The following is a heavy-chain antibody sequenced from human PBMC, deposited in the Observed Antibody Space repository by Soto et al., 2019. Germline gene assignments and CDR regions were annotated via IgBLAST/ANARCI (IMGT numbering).Heavy chain of an antibody. V-gene: IGHV1-46*01. CDR2: INPSGGST. Sequence: GASVKVSCKASGYTFTSYYMHWVRQAPGQGLEWMGIINPSGGSTSYAQKFQGRVTMTRDTSTSTVYMELSSLRSEDTAVYYRAREGAYSSSWYSPHYGMDVWGQGTTVTVSS. CDR1: GYTFTSYY. D-gene: IGHD6-13*01. J-gene: IGHJ6*02. CDR3: AREGAYSSSWYSPHYGMDV.